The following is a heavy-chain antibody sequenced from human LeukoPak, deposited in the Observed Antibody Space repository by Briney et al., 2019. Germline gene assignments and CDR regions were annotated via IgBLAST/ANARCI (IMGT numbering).Heavy chain of an antibody. Sequence: SETLSLTCTVSGGSISSYYWSWIRQPPGKGLEWIGEINHSGSTNYNPSLKSRVTISVDTSKNQFSLKLSSVTAADTAVYYCARGTYYYGSGSYSHDYWGQGTLVTVSS. CDR3: ARGTYYYGSGSYSHDY. CDR2: INHSGST. J-gene: IGHJ4*02. D-gene: IGHD3-10*01. V-gene: IGHV4-34*01. CDR1: GGSISSYY.